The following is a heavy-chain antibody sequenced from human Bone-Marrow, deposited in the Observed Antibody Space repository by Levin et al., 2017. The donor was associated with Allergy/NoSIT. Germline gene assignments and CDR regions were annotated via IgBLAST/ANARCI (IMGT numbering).Heavy chain of an antibody. V-gene: IGHV3-48*01. CDR2: ISPSGSSI. J-gene: IGHJ3*02. CDR3: ARESNDHHDFNAFNR. D-gene: IGHD1-14*01. Sequence: GGSLRLSCAASGFLFSSYSMHWVRQTPGKGLEWVSFISPSGSSIYYADSVKGRFTVSRDNAKNSLYLQMNSLRAEDTAVYYCARESNDHHDFNAFNRWGQGTMVTVSS. CDR1: GFLFSSYS.